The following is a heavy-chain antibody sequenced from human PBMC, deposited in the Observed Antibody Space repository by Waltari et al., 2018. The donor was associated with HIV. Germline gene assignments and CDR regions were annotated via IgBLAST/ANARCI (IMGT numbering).Heavy chain of an antibody. D-gene: IGHD5-12*01. CDR1: GYTFTSYG. Sequence: QVQLVQSGAEVKKPGASVKVSCKASGYTFTSYGISWVRQARGQGLEWMGWISSYNGNTNYAQKLQGRVTMTTGTATSTAYMELRGLRSDDTAVYYCARVVDAFDIWGQGTMVTVSS. CDR2: ISSYNGNT. V-gene: IGHV1-18*01. J-gene: IGHJ3*02. CDR3: ARVVDAFDI.